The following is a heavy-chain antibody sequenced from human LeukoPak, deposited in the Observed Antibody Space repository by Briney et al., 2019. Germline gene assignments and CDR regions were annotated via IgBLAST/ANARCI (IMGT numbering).Heavy chain of an antibody. J-gene: IGHJ4*02. D-gene: IGHD3-22*01. CDR1: GGSNSSGDYY. CDR3: ALVDSSGYYSFDY. Sequence: PSETLSLTCTVSGGSNSSGDYYWSWIRQPPGKVLEWIGYIYYSGSTYYNPSLKSRVTISVDTSKNQFSLKLSSVTAADTAVYYCALVDSSGYYSFDYWGQGTLVTVSS. CDR2: IYYSGST. V-gene: IGHV4-30-4*01.